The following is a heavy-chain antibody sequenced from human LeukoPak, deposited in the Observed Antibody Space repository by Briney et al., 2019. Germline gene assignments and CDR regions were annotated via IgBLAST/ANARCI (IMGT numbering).Heavy chain of an antibody. Sequence: SETLSLTCTVSGGSISSGGYYWSWIRQHPGKGLEWIGYIYYSGSTYYNPSLKSRVTISVDTSKNQFSLKLSSVTAADTAVYYCARLPPPEYCDILTGPLGGYYYYGMDVWGQGTTVTVSS. CDR3: ARLPPPEYCDILTGPLGGYYYYGMDV. J-gene: IGHJ6*02. V-gene: IGHV4-31*03. D-gene: IGHD3-9*01. CDR1: GGSISSGGYY. CDR2: IYYSGST.